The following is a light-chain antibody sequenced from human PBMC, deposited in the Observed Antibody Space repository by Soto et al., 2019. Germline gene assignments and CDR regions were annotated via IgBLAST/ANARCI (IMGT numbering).Light chain of an antibody. CDR3: GADHGSGSNFVAV. V-gene: IGLV9-49*01. J-gene: IGLJ2*01. Sequence: QAVVTQPPSASASLGASVTLTCTLSSGYSNYKVDWYQQSPGKGPRFVMRVGTGGIVGSKGDGIPDRFSVLGSGLNRYLTIKNIQEEDESDYHCGADHGSGSNFVAVFGGGTKLTVL. CDR2: VGTGGIVG. CDR1: SGYSNYK.